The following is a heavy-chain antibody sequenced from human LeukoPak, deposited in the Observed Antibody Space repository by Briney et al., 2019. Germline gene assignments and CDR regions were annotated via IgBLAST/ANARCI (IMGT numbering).Heavy chain of an antibody. CDR2: INHSGST. CDR1: GGSISSYY. D-gene: IGHD4-17*01. CDR3: ARTHDYGGYGDPYYFDY. J-gene: IGHJ4*02. V-gene: IGHV4-34*01. Sequence: SETLSLTCTVSGGSISSYYWSWIRQPPGKGLEWIGEINHSGSTNYNPSLKSRVTISVDTSKNQFSLKLSSVTAADTAVYYCARTHDYGGYGDPYYFDYWGQGTLVTVSS.